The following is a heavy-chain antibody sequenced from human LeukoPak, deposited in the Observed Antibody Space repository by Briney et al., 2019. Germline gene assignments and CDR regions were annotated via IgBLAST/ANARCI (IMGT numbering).Heavy chain of an antibody. V-gene: IGHV3-33*01. J-gene: IGHJ4*02. CDR2: IWYDGSNK. CDR3: ARDYTHYFDY. CDR1: GFTFSTYG. Sequence: PGRSLRLSCAASGFTFSTYGMHWVRQAPGTGLEWVAVIWYDGSNKYYADSVKGRFTISRDNSKNTLYLQMNSLRAEDTAVYYCARDYTHYFDYWGQGTLVTVSS. D-gene: IGHD3-16*01.